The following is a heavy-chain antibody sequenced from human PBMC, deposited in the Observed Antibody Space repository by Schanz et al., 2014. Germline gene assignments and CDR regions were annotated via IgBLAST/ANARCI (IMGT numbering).Heavy chain of an antibody. CDR1: GDTLSSYG. V-gene: IGHV1-69*04. CDR3: ARGSPPYCTSTSCYLEP. J-gene: IGHJ5*02. CDR2: IIPNLGSA. D-gene: IGHD2-2*01. Sequence: QVQLVQSGAEVKKPGSSVTVSCTASGDTLSSYGISWVRQAPGQGLEWMGRIIPNLGSANYAQKFQGRVTITADKSTSTVYMELSSLRSEDTAVYYCARGSPPYCTSTSCYLEPWGQGTLVTVSS.